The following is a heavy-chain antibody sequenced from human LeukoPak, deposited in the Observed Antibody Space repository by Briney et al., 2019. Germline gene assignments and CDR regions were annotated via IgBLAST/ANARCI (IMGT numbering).Heavy chain of an antibody. D-gene: IGHD4-11*01. CDR2: INYSGST. CDR3: ARQTTVTTPFDY. Sequence: SVTLSLTCTVSGGSIRSSHYYWGWIRQPPGKGLEWIGSINYSGSTYYNPSLKSRVTISVDTSKNQFSLKLSSVTAADTAVYYCARQTTVTTPFDYWGQGTLVTVSS. CDR1: GGSIRSSHYY. V-gene: IGHV4-39*01. J-gene: IGHJ4*02.